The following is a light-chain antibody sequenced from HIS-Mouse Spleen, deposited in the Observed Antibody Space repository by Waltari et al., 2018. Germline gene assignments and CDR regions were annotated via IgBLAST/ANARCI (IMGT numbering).Light chain of an antibody. CDR2: EVS. Sequence: QSALTQPPSASGSPGQSVTIPCTGTSSAVGGSNYVSWYQQHPGKAPKLMIYEVSKRPSGVPDRFSGSKSGNTASLTVSGLQAEDEADYYCSSYAGSNNLVFGGGTKLTVL. J-gene: IGLJ2*01. CDR1: SSAVGGSNY. CDR3: SSYAGSNNLV. V-gene: IGLV2-8*01.